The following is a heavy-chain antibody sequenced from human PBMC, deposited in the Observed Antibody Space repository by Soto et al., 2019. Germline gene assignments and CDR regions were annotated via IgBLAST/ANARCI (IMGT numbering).Heavy chain of an antibody. CDR1: GFTFSSYW. CDR3: ARATGGYSSGWYAAIYYYYYYRDV. Sequence: GGSLRLSCAASGFTFSSYWMSWVRQAPGKGLEWVANVKQDGSEKYYEDSVKGRFTISRDNTKNSLYLQMNRLRAEDTAVYYCARATGGYSSGWYAAIYYYYYYRDVWGKGTTVTVS. V-gene: IGHV3-7*01. D-gene: IGHD6-19*01. J-gene: IGHJ6*03. CDR2: VKQDGSEK.